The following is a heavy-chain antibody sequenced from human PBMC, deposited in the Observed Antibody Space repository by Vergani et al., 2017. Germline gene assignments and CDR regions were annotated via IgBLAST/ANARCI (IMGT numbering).Heavy chain of an antibody. CDR1: GDSVISTDYH. CDR2: MDYSGST. Sequence: QVQPQESGPGLVKPSETLSLTCTVSGDSVISTDYHWGWIRQPPGKGLEWIGSMDYSGSTSYNPSLESRISISFETPKNQFSLRLTSVTAADTAVYYCASKRGACRAAYCHSYDFWGPGTLVGVSS. CDR3: ASKRGACRAAYCHSYDF. D-gene: IGHD2-15*01. V-gene: IGHV4-39*01. J-gene: IGHJ4*02.